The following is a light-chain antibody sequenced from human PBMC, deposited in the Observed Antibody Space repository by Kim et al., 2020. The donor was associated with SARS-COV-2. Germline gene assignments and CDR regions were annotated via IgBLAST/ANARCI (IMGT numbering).Light chain of an antibody. Sequence: EIVMTQSPFTLSVSPGERASLSCRASQSVHSNLAWYQQKPGQAPRLLIYGASTRATGVPARFSGSGSGTQFTLTISSLQSVDFAVYYCQHYHNWPLYTFGQGTKLEI. V-gene: IGKV3-15*01. CDR3: QHYHNWPLYT. CDR2: GAS. J-gene: IGKJ2*01. CDR1: QSVHSN.